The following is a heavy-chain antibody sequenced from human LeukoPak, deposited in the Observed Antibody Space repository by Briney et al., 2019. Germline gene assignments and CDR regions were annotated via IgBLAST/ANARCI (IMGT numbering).Heavy chain of an antibody. J-gene: IGHJ4*02. CDR3: AREGNRRSFDY. CDR2: IKQDGSET. V-gene: IGHV3-7*01. CDR1: GFTFSNYW. Sequence: GGSLRLSCAASGFTFSNYWMSWVRQAPGKGLEWVANIKQDGSETYYVDSVTGRFTISRDNAKNSLSLQMNSLRAEDTAVYYCAREGNRRSFDYWGQGTLSPSPQ. D-gene: IGHD2/OR15-2a*01.